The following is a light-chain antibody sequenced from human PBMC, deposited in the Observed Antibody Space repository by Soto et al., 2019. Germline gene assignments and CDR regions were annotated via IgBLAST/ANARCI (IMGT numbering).Light chain of an antibody. CDR1: QSISTY. V-gene: IGKV1-39*01. Sequence: DIQMTQSPSSLSASVGDRVTITCRASQSISTYLNWYQQKPGKAPKLLIYAAYSLQSGVPSRFSGSGSGTDFTLTISSLQPEDFATYYCQQLNSYPLTFGQGTRLEIK. CDR2: AAY. J-gene: IGKJ5*01. CDR3: QQLNSYPLT.